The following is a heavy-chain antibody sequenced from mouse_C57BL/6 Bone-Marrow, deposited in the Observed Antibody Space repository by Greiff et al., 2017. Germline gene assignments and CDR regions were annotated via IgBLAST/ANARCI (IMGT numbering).Heavy chain of an antibody. J-gene: IGHJ4*01. D-gene: IGHD1-1*01. CDR1: GYTFTSYW. Sequence: VQLQQPGAELVRPGTSVKLSCKASGYTFTSYWMHWVKQRPGQGLEWIGVIDPSDSYTNYNQKFKGKATLTVDTSSSTAYMQLSRLTSEDSAVYYCARLRYAMDYWGQGTSVTVSS. V-gene: IGHV1-59*01. CDR2: IDPSDSYT. CDR3: ARLRYAMDY.